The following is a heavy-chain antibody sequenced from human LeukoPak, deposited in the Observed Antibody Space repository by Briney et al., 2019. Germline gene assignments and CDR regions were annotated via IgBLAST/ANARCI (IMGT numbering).Heavy chain of an antibody. J-gene: IGHJ5*02. V-gene: IGHV4-4*07. CDR1: GGSISSYY. CDR2: IYTSGST. CDR3: ARDGRYDFWSGYSGDNWFDP. Sequence: PSETLSLTCTVSGGSISSYYWSWIRQPAGKGLEWIGRIYTSGSTNYNPSLKSRVTMSVDTSKNQFSLKLSSVTAADTAVYYCARDGRYDFWSGYSGDNWFDPWGQGTLVTVSS. D-gene: IGHD3-3*01.